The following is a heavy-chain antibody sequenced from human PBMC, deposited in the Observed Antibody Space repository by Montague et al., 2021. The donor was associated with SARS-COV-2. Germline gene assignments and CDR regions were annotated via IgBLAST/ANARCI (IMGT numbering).Heavy chain of an antibody. CDR3: ARDRGMITFGGVIVIDGMDV. Sequence: SLRLSCAASVFTFSSYAMHWVRQAPGKGLEWVAVLSYDGSNKYYSDSXKGRFTISRDNSKNTLYLQMNSLRAEDTAVYYCARDRGMITFGGVIVIDGMDVWGQGTTVTVSS. CDR1: VFTFSSYA. CDR2: LSYDGSNK. V-gene: IGHV3-30-3*01. J-gene: IGHJ6*02. D-gene: IGHD3-16*02.